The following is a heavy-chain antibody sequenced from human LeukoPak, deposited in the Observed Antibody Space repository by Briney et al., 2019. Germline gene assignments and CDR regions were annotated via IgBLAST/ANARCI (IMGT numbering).Heavy chain of an antibody. CDR1: GYTFSNAW. Sequence: GGSLRHSCAASGYTFSNAWMSWARQAPGRGLEWVGRIKSKTDGGTTDYAAPVKGRFTISRDDSKNTLYLQMNSLKSEYTAVYSATTVDATIYYYYCMDVWGQGTTVTVSS. D-gene: IGHD1-14*01. CDR2: IKSKTDGGTT. V-gene: IGHV3-15*01. CDR3: TTVDATIYYYYCMDV. J-gene: IGHJ6*02.